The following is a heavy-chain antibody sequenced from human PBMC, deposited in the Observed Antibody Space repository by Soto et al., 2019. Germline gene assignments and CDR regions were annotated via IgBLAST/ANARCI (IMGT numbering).Heavy chain of an antibody. J-gene: IGHJ4*02. CDR2: IYYSGST. V-gene: IGHV4-59*01. CDR3: ASFSSSDYVSFDY. CDR1: GGSISSYY. Sequence: NPSETLSLTCIASGGSISSYYWSWIRQPPGKGLEWIGDIYYSGSTNYNPSLKSRVTISLDTSKNQFSLKLSSVTAADTAVYYCASFSSSDYVSFDYWGQGTLVTVSS. D-gene: IGHD6-6*01.